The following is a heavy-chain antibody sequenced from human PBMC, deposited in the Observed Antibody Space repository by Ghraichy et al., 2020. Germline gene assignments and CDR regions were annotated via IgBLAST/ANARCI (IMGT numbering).Heavy chain of an antibody. Sequence: GGSLRLSCAASGFTFSSYAMHWVRQAPGKGLEWVAVISYDGSNKYYADSVKGRFTISRDNSKNTLYLQMNSLRAEDTAVYYCARDDGRDAFDIWGQGTMVTVSS. CDR3: ARDDGRDAFDI. CDR2: ISYDGSNK. J-gene: IGHJ3*02. V-gene: IGHV3-30-3*01. CDR1: GFTFSSYA.